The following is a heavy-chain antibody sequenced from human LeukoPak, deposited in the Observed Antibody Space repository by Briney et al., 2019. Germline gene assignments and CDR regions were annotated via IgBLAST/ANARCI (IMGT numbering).Heavy chain of an antibody. J-gene: IGHJ4*02. CDR3: ARDPGEGSYCFDY. CDR1: GFTFSSYG. V-gene: IGHV3-33*01. D-gene: IGHD1-26*01. Sequence: GGSLRLSCAPSGFTFSSYGMHWVRQAPGKGLEWVAVIWYDGSNKYYADSVKGRFTISRDNSKNTLYLQMNSLRAEDTAVYYCARDPGEGSYCFDYWDQGTLVTVSS. CDR2: IWYDGSNK.